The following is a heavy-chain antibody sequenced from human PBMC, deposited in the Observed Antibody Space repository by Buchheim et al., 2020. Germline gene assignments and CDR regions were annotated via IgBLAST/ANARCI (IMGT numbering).Heavy chain of an antibody. CDR2: ISGTGGGK. Sequence: EVQLVESGGNSLQPGGSLRLSCAASGFTFSNYAMSWVRQAPGKGLEWVSGISGTGGGKDYADSVKGRFTIFRDNSKNTQYLQMNSLRAEDTAIYYCVKDRICSSLSCHGRFDYWGQGT. CDR3: VKDRICSSLSCHGRFDY. J-gene: IGHJ4*02. CDR1: GFTFSNYA. D-gene: IGHD2-2*01. V-gene: IGHV3-23*04.